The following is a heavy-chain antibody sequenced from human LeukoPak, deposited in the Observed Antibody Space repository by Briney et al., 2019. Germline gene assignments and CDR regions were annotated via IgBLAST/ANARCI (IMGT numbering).Heavy chain of an antibody. CDR3: ARGRDY. CDR2: INHSGST. CDR1: GGSFSGYY. Sequence: ASETLSLTCAVYGGSFSGYYWSWIRQPPGKGLEWIGEINHSGSTNFNPSLKSRGTISVDTSKNQFSLKLSSVTAADTAVYYCARGRDYWGQGTLVTVSS. V-gene: IGHV4-34*01. J-gene: IGHJ4*02.